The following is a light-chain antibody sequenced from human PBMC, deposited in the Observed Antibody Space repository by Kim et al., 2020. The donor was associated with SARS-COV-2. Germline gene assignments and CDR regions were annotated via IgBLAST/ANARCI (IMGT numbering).Light chain of an antibody. Sequence: EIVLTQSPATLSLSPGERATLSCRASQNVNNYLACYQQKPGQAPRLLIYDASNRATGIPARFSGSGSGADFTLTISSLEPEDFAVYYCQDRHNWPLTFGGRTKVDIK. CDR3: QDRHNWPLT. V-gene: IGKV3-11*01. J-gene: IGKJ4*01. CDR2: DAS. CDR1: QNVNNY.